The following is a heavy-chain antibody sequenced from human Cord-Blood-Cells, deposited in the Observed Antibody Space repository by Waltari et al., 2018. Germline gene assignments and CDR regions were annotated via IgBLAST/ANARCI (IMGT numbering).Heavy chain of an antibody. J-gene: IGHJ4*02. CDR3: AREGVGPWGGIDY. CDR2: IYYSGRT. CDR1: GGSISSSSYY. D-gene: IGHD3-16*01. Sequence: QLQLQESGPGLVKPSETLSLTCTVSGGSISSSSYYWGWIRQPPGKGLEWIGSIYYSGRTSYNPTLKSRVNISVDTSKNQFSLKLSSVTAADTAVYYCAREGVGPWGGIDYWGQGTLVTVSS. V-gene: IGHV4-39*02.